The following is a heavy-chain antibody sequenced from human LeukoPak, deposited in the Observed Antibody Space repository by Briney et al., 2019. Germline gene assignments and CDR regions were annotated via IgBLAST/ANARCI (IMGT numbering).Heavy chain of an antibody. V-gene: IGHV3-43*02. CDR2: ISGDGGST. CDR1: GFTFDDHA. CDR3: AKAGIGAGGTSTLTYYYYYGMDV. Sequence: GGSLRLSCVASGFTFDDHAMHWVRQAPGKGLEWVSLISGDGGSTNYADSVKGRFTISRDNSKNSLYLQVNSLRTEDTALYYCAKAGIGAGGTSTLTYYYYYGMDVWGQGTTVTVSS. J-gene: IGHJ6*02. D-gene: IGHD6-13*01.